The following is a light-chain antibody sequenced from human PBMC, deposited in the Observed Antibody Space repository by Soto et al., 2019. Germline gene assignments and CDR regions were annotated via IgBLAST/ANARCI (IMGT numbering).Light chain of an antibody. V-gene: IGKV3-11*01. Sequence: EIVLTQSPATLSLSPGERATLSCRASQSVGSYLGWYQHKPGQAPRLLIYDASNRAPGIPARFSGSGSGTDVTLTISSVEPADFAVYYCQERSNWPRGTFGQGAKLESK. CDR3: QERSNWPRGT. J-gene: IGKJ2*01. CDR1: QSVGSY. CDR2: DAS.